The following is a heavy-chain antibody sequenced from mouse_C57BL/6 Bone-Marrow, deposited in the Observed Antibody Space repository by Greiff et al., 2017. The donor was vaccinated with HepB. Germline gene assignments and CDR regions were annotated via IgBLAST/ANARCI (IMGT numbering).Heavy chain of an antibody. Sequence: VQLMESGGGLVQPGGSLKLSCAASGFTFSDYGMAWVRQAPRKGPEWVAFISNLAYSIYYADTVTGRFTISRENAKNTLYLEMSSLRSEDTAMYYCARHTTPHWYFDVWGTGTTVTVSS. CDR2: ISNLAYSI. CDR3: ARHTTPHWYFDV. CDR1: GFTFSDYG. J-gene: IGHJ1*03. D-gene: IGHD1-1*01. V-gene: IGHV5-15*01.